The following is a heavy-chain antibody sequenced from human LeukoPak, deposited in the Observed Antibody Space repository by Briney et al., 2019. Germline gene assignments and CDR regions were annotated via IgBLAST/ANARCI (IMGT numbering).Heavy chain of an antibody. Sequence: SETLSLTCTVPGGSISSYYWSWIRQPPGKGLEWIGYIYYSGSTNYNPSLKSRVTISVDTSKNQFSLKLSSVTAADTAVYYCARWGGFQLRNDDGFDIWGQGTMVAVSS. CDR1: GGSISSYY. D-gene: IGHD2-2*01. V-gene: IGHV4-59*01. J-gene: IGHJ3*02. CDR2: IYYSGST. CDR3: ARWGGFQLRNDDGFDI.